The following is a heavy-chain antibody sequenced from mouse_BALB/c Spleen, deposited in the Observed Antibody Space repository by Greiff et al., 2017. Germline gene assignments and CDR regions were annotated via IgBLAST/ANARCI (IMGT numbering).Heavy chain of an antibody. V-gene: IGHV5-9-3*01. CDR1: GFTFSSYA. D-gene: IGHD1-1*01. J-gene: IGHJ4*01. CDR3: ARHGEVGGYYYAMDY. Sequence: DVKLVESGGGLVKPGGSLKLSCAASGFTFSSYAMSWVRQTPEKRLEWVATISSGGSYTYYPDSVKGRFTISRDNAKNTLYLQMSSLRSEDTAMYYCARHGEVGGYYYAMDYWGQGTSVTVSS. CDR2: ISSGGSYT.